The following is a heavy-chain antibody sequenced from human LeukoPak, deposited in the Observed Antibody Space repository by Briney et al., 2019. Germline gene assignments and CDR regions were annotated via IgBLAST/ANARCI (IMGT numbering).Heavy chain of an antibody. Sequence: HSGGSLRLSCAASGFTFSSYEMNWVRKAPGKGREWVSYISSSGSTIYYADSVKGRFTISRDNAKNSLYLQMNSLRAEDTAVYYCARDSDTAYYWGQGTLVTVSS. V-gene: IGHV3-48*03. D-gene: IGHD5-18*01. CDR3: ARDSDTAYY. J-gene: IGHJ4*02. CDR2: ISSSGSTI. CDR1: GFTFSSYE.